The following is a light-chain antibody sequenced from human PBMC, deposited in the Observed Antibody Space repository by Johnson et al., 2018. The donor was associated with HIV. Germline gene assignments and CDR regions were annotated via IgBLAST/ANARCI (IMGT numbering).Light chain of an antibody. J-gene: IGLJ1*01. CDR3: GTWDSSLSAYV. CDR1: SSNIGNNY. CDR2: ENN. V-gene: IGLV1-51*02. Sequence: QAVLTQPPSVSAAPGQKVTISCSGSSSNIGNNYVSWYQQLPGTAPKLLIYENNKRPLGIPDRFSASKSGTSATLGITGLQTGDEADYYCGTWDSSLSAYVFGTGTKVTVL.